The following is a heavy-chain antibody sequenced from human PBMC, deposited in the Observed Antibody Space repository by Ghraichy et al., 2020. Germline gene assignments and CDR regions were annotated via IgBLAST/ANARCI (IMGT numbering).Heavy chain of an antibody. V-gene: IGHV3-23*01. Sequence: GGSLRLSCAVSGFTFSSYAMTWVRQAPGKGLEWVSGISGNGGSTYYAGSVKGRFTISRDNSKNTLYLQINSLRAEDTALYYCAKGTGSSCYSSCDYWGQGTLVTFSS. CDR3: AKGTGSSCYSSCDY. CDR1: GFTFSSYA. D-gene: IGHD2-15*01. J-gene: IGHJ4*02. CDR2: ISGNGGST.